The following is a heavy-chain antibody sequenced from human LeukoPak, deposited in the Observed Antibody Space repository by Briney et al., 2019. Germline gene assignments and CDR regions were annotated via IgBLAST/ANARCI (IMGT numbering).Heavy chain of an antibody. J-gene: IGHJ3*02. D-gene: IGHD3-3*01. CDR3: ARSLGGYYDLRDDAFDI. CDR2: INPNSGGT. Sequence: ASVKVSCKASGYTFTGYYMHWVRQAPGQGLEWMGRINPNSGGTNYAQKFQGRVTMTRDTSISTAYMELSRLRSDDTAVYYCARSLGGYYDLRDDAFDIRGQGTMVTVSS. V-gene: IGHV1-2*06. CDR1: GYTFTGYY.